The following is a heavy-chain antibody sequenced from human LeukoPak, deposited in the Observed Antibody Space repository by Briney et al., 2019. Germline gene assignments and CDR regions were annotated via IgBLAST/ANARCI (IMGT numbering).Heavy chain of an antibody. CDR3: ARSDSSGYYSAGLND. CDR2: ISSSSSYI. CDR1: GFTFSSYS. Sequence: GSLRLSCAASGFTFSSYSMNWVRQAPGKGLEWVSSISSSSSYIYYADSVKGRFTISRDNAKNSLYLQMNSLRAEDTAVYYCARSDSSGYYSAGLNDWGQGTLVTVSS. D-gene: IGHD3-22*01. J-gene: IGHJ4*02. V-gene: IGHV3-21*01.